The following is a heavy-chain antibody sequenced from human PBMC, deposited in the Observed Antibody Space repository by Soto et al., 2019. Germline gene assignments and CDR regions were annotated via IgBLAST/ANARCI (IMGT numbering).Heavy chain of an antibody. CDR2: INPSGGST. J-gene: IGHJ5*02. V-gene: IGHV1-46*01. CDR1: GYTFTSNY. CDR3: ARDLSGGSTGTGPNWFDP. D-gene: IGHD2-15*01. Sequence: ASVKVSCKASGYTFTSNYMHWVRQAPGQGLEWMGIINPSGGSTSYAQKFQGRVTMTRDTSTSTVYMELSSLRSEDTAVYYCARDLSGGSTGTGPNWFDPWGQGTLVTVSS.